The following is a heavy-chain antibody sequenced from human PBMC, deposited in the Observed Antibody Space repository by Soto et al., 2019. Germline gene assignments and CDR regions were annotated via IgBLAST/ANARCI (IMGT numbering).Heavy chain of an antibody. J-gene: IGHJ6*02. CDR2: IWYDGSNK. V-gene: IGHV3-33*01. Sequence: PGGSLRLSCAASGFTFSSYGMHWVRQAPGKGLEWVAVIWYDGSNKYYADSVKGRFTISRDNSKNPLYLQMNSLRAEDTAVYYCGRDTFKQTLYYGMDVWGQGTTVTVSS. CDR1: GFTFSSYG. CDR3: GRDTFKQTLYYGMDV.